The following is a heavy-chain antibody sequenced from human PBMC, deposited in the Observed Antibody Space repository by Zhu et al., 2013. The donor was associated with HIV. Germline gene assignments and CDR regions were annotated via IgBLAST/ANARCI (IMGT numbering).Heavy chain of an antibody. CDR2: MNPNSGNT. J-gene: IGHJ5*02. CDR3: ARSRTYDFWSGYLHNWFDP. CDR1: GYTFTSYD. D-gene: IGHD3-3*01. Sequence: QVQLVQSGAEVKNPGASVKVSCKASGYTFTSYDINWVRQATGQGLEWMGWMNPNSGNTGYAQKFQGRVTITRNTSISTAYMELSSLRSEDTAVYYCARSRTYDFWSGYLHNWFDPWGQGTLVTVSS. V-gene: IGHV1-8*03.